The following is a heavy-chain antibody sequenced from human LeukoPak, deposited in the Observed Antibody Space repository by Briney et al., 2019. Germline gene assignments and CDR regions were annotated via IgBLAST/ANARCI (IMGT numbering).Heavy chain of an antibody. CDR2: IYYSGST. CDR1: GGSISSSSYY. Sequence: PSETLSLTCTVSGGSISSSSYYWGWIRQPPGKGLEWIGSIYYSGSTYYNPSLKSRVTISVDTSKNQFSLKLSSVTAADTAVYYCARRPGIAAAGTHFDYWGQGTLVTVSS. J-gene: IGHJ4*02. V-gene: IGHV4-39*07. CDR3: ARRPGIAAAGTHFDY. D-gene: IGHD6-13*01.